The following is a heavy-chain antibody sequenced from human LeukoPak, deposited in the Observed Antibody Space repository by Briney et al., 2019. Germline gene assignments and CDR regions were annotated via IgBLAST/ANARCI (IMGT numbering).Heavy chain of an antibody. CDR1: GYSFTSYW. D-gene: IGHD4-23*01. CDR3: ARRGDNGGNSGVLGH. CDR2: IYPGDSDT. V-gene: IGHV5-51*01. J-gene: IGHJ4*02. Sequence: GESLKISCKGSGYSFTSYWIGWVRQMPGKGLEWMGIIYPGDSDTRYSPSLQGQVTISADKSISTAYQQWSSLKASDTAMYYCARRGDNGGNSGVLGHWGQGTLVTVSS.